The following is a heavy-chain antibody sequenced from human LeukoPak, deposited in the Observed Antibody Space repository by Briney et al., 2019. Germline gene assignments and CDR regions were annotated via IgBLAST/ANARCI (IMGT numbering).Heavy chain of an antibody. J-gene: IGHJ4*02. CDR2: MNQRGSM. V-gene: IGHV4-34*01. Sequence: PSETLSLTCAVYGGSFSGYYWSWIRQSPGKGLEWIGEMNQRGSMNYNPSLKSRVTISVDRSKNQFSLKLSSVTAADTAVYYCARELEPRYWGQGTLVTVSS. CDR3: ARELEPRY. CDR1: GGSFSGYY. D-gene: IGHD1-14*01.